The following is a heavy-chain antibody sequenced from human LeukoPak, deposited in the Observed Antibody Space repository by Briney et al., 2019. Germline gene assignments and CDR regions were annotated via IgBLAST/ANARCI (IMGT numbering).Heavy chain of an antibody. Sequence: SETLSLTCAVYGGSFSGYYWSWIRQPPGKGLEWIGEINHSGSTNYNPSLKSRVTISVDTSKNQFSLKLSSVTAADTAVYYCAREVWFGELYYRGQGTLVTVSS. V-gene: IGHV4-34*01. J-gene: IGHJ4*02. CDR1: GGSFSGYY. CDR3: AREVWFGELYY. CDR2: INHSGST. D-gene: IGHD3-10*01.